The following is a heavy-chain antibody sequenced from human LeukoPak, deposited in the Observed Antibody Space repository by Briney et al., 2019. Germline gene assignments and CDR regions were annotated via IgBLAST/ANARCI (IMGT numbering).Heavy chain of an antibody. V-gene: IGHV3-23*01. D-gene: IGHD3-9*01. CDR2: ISGSGGST. CDR3: AKHYDILTGYSDY. Sequence: GGSLRLSCAASGFTFNSYTMSWVRQAPGKGLEWVSAISGSGGSTYYADSVKGRFTISRDNSKNTLYLQMNSLRAEDTAVYYCAKHYDILTGYSDYWGQGTLVTVSS. CDR1: GFTFNSYT. J-gene: IGHJ4*02.